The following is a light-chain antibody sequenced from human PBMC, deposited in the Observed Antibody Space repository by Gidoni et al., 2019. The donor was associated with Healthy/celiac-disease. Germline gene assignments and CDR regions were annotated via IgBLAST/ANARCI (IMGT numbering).Light chain of an antibody. Sequence: QSALTQPASVSGSPGQSITISCTGTSSDVGGYNYVSWYQQHPGKAPKLMIYDVSNRPSGVSKRFSGSKSGNTASLTISGLQAEDEADYYCSSYTSSSTLFGEGTKLTVL. CDR2: DVS. CDR3: SSYTSSSTL. CDR1: SSDVGGYNY. V-gene: IGLV2-14*03. J-gene: IGLJ2*01.